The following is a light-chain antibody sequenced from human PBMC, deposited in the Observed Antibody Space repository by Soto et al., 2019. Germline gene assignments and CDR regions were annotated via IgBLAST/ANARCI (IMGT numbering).Light chain of an antibody. V-gene: IGKV3-20*01. CDR2: GAS. J-gene: IGKJ5*01. CDR1: QSVSSNF. Sequence: EIVLTQSPATLSLSPGEGATLSCRARQSVSSNFLAWYQEKPGQAPRPLIYGASSRATGIPDRFSGSGSGTDFTLTISRLEPEDFAVYYCQQYGSSPSTFGQGTRLEIK. CDR3: QQYGSSPST.